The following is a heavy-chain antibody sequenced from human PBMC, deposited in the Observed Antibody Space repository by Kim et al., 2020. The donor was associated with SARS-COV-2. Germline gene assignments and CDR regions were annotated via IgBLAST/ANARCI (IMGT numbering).Heavy chain of an antibody. V-gene: IGHV3-7*03. CDR2: IKEDGSVK. CDR1: DFTFSRYW. D-gene: IGHD6-13*01. J-gene: IGHJ4*02. CDR3: ARDVVLSYTSSWDY. Sequence: GGSLRLSCAASDFTFSRYWMSWVRQAPGKGLEWVANIKEDGSVKQYVDSVKGRFTISRDNAKNSLYLQMNSLRADDTAVYYCARDVVLSYTSSWDYWGRGTLVTVSS.